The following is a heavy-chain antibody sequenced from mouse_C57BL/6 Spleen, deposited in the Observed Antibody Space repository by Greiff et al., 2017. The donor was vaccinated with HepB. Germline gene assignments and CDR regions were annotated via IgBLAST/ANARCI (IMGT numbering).Heavy chain of an antibody. Sequence: VQLKQSGPELVKPGASVKIPCKASGYTFTDYNVDWVKQSHGKSLEWIGDINPNNGGTIYNQKFKGKATLTVDKSSSTAYMELRSLTSEDTAVYYCARSGTVEDFDYWGQGTTLTVSS. J-gene: IGHJ2*01. D-gene: IGHD1-1*01. V-gene: IGHV1-18*01. CDR3: ARSGTVEDFDY. CDR1: GYTFTDYN. CDR2: INPNNGGT.